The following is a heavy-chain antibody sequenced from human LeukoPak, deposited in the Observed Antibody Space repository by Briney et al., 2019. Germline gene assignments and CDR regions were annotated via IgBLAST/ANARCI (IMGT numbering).Heavy chain of an antibody. Sequence: RLSCAASGFSXXRNYVSWVRQAPGKGLEWVSLMYSGGGTSYADSVKGRFTISRDTSKNTLYLQMSSLRAEDTALYYCARYDNGKDYFDYWGQGTLVTVSS. V-gene: IGHV3-53*01. CDR2: MYSGGGT. J-gene: IGHJ4*02. D-gene: IGHD1-1*01. CDR3: ARYDNGKDYFDY. CDR1: GFSXXRNY.